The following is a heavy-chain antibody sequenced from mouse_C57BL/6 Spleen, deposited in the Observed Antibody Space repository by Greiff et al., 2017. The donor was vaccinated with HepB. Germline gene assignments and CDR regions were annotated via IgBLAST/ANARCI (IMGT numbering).Heavy chain of an antibody. CDR2: IDPSDSYT. Sequence: QVQLQQPGAELVMPGASVKLSCKASGYTFTSYWMHWVKQRPGQGLEWIGEIDPSDSYTNYNQKFKGKSTLTVDKSSSTAYMQLSSLTSEDSAVYYCATVVEGAWFAYWGQGTLVTVSA. V-gene: IGHV1-69*01. D-gene: IGHD1-1*01. CDR3: ATVVEGAWFAY. CDR1: GYTFTSYW. J-gene: IGHJ3*01.